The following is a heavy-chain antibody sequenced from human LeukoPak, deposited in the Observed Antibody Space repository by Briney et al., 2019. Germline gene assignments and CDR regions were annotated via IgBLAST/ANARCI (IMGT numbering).Heavy chain of an antibody. V-gene: IGHV1-69*06. CDR1: GGTFSSYA. J-gene: IGHJ4*02. CDR3: ASNYCGGDCYSGPFDY. Sequence: GASVKVSCKASGGTFSSYAISWVRQAPGQGLEWMGRIIPIFGTANYARKFQGRVTITADKSTSTAYMELSSLRSEDTAVYYRASNYCGGDCYSGPFDYWGQGTLVTVSS. D-gene: IGHD2-21*02. CDR2: IIPIFGTA.